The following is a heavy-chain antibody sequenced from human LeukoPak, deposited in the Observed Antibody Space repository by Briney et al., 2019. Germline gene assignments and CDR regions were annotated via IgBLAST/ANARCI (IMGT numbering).Heavy chain of an antibody. CDR3: ARGIWWFGARTPPNYYYYGMDV. J-gene: IGHJ6*02. CDR1: GGSFSGYY. V-gene: IGHV4-34*01. D-gene: IGHD3-10*01. CDR2: INHSGST. Sequence: SETLSLTCAVYGGSFSGYYWSCIRQPPGKGLEWIGEINHSGSTNYNPSLKSRVTISVDTSKNQFSLKLSSVTAADTAVYYCARGIWWFGARTPPNYYYYGMDVWGQGTTVTVSS.